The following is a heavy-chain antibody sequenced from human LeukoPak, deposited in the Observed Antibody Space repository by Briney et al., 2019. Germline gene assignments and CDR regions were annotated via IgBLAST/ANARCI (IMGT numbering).Heavy chain of an antibody. Sequence: PSETLSLTCTVSGGSISRYYWSWIRQPPGRGLEWIGYIYYSGSTNYNPSLKSRVTISVDTSKNQFSLKLNSVTAADTAVYYCARGQILEWSHDYWGQGTLVTVSS. CDR1: GGSISRYY. D-gene: IGHD3-3*01. V-gene: IGHV4-59*12. CDR2: IYYSGST. J-gene: IGHJ4*02. CDR3: ARGQILEWSHDY.